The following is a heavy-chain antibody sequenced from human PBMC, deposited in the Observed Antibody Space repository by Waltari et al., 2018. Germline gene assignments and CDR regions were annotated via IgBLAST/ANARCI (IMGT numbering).Heavy chain of an antibody. D-gene: IGHD3-10*02. Sequence: EAQLMESGGGLVQPGGSLRLPWSASGFSLRAHGMTWVRRAPGKGLEWVANIKWDGSAAWYAESMSGRFIISRDNAKNSVFLQMSSPTADDTATYYCARGSAAYVRFWDLWGQGTVVTVSS. CDR2: IKWDGSAA. J-gene: IGHJ5*02. V-gene: IGHV3-7*03. CDR3: ARGSAAYVRFWDL. CDR1: GFSLRAHG.